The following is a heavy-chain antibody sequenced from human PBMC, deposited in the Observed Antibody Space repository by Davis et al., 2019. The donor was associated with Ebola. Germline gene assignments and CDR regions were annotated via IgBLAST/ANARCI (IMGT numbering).Heavy chain of an antibody. CDR3: ARDVSPPAVVTPYFDY. V-gene: IGHV3-74*01. CDR1: GFTFSSYW. D-gene: IGHD4-23*01. CDR2: INSDGSST. J-gene: IGHJ4*02. Sequence: HTAGSLTLSCAASGFTFSSYWMHWVRHAPGQGLVWVSRINSDGSSTSYADSVKGRFTISRDNAKNTLYLQMNSLRAEDTAVYYCARDVSPPAVVTPYFDYWGQGTLVTVSS.